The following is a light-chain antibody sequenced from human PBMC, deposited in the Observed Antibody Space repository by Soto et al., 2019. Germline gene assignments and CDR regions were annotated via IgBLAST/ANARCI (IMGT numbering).Light chain of an antibody. CDR2: EVV. J-gene: IGLJ1*01. CDR3: KSYAGSNTYV. Sequence: QSALTQPPSASGSPGQSVTISCTGTKNDIGVYDFVSWYQHHPGKAPRLIIYEVVQRPSGVPDRFSGSKSGNTASLTVSGLQAADEADYFCKSYAGSNTYVFGSGPSS. V-gene: IGLV2-8*01. CDR1: KNDIGVYDF.